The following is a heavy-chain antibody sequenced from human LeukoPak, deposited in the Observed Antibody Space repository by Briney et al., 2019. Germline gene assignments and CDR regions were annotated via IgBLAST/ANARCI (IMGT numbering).Heavy chain of an antibody. J-gene: IGHJ4*02. Sequence: GGSLRLSCAASGFTFSSEGMAWLRQAPGKGLEWVSSISDGGDSTYYADSVKGRFTISRDNSKNTLYLQMNSLRAEDTAVYYCAKDRPLEYYYDSSGQDYWGQGTLVTVSS. CDR1: GFTFSSEG. CDR3: AKDRPLEYYYDSSGQDY. D-gene: IGHD3-22*01. CDR2: ISDGGDST. V-gene: IGHV3-23*01.